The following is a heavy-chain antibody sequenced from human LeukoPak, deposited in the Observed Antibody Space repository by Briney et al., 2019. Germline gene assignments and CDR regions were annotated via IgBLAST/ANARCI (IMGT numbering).Heavy chain of an antibody. J-gene: IGHJ4*02. D-gene: IGHD2-2*01. CDR3: ARGETSSYDY. V-gene: IGHV3-53*01. CDR2: IYSGGNA. Sequence: PGGSLRLSCAAPGFTVSINYMSWVRQAPGKGLEWVSVIYSGGNAYYADSVKGRFTISRDNSKNTVYLQMKSLRAEDTAVYYCARGETSSYDYWGQGTLVTVSS. CDR1: GFTVSINY.